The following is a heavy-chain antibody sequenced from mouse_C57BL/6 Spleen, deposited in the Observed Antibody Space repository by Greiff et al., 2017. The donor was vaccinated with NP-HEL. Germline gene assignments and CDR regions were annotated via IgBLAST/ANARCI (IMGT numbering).Heavy chain of an antibody. CDR2: INPNNGGT. D-gene: IGHD1-1*01. J-gene: IGHJ3*01. CDR3: ARMDPYGSSAWFAY. Sequence: EVQLQQSGPELVKPGASVKMSCKASGYTFTDYNMHWVKQSHGKSLEWIGYINPNNGGTSYNQQFKGKATLTVNKSSSTAYMELRSLTSEDSAVYYCARMDPYGSSAWFAYWGQGTLVTVSA. CDR1: GYTFTDYN. V-gene: IGHV1-22*01.